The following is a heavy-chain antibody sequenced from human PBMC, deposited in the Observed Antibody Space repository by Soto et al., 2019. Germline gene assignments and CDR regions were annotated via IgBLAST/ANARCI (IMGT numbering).Heavy chain of an antibody. Sequence: GGSLRLSCAASGFTFVAYVMHWVLQAPCKGLEWVAHISYDGNNKYYADSVKGRFTISRDNAKNSLYLQMDSLRAEDTAFYFCARDHDEDFGYDLDYFDYWGQGTLVTVSS. V-gene: IGHV3-30-3*01. CDR3: ARDHDEDFGYDLDYFDY. CDR1: GFTFVAYV. J-gene: IGHJ4*02. CDR2: ISYDGNNK. D-gene: IGHD5-12*01.